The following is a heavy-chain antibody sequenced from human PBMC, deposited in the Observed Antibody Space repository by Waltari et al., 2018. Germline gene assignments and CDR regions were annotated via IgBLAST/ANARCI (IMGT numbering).Heavy chain of an antibody. J-gene: IGHJ6*02. CDR2: INCNTGGT. Sequence: QVLLAQSGAEVKMPGASVRVSCSGNTLSGSFLHLVRQAPGQGLGWMGWINCNTGGTLYAQKFQGRVTMTRDTSIATAYMELSGLRYDDTAVYYCATDRGGYPGMDVWGQGTTVTVSS. CDR3: ATDRGGYPGMDV. V-gene: IGHV1-2*02. CDR1: GNTLSGSF. D-gene: IGHD5-12*01.